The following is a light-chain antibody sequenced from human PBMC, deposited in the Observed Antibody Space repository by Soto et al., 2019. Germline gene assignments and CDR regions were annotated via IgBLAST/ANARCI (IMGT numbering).Light chain of an antibody. J-gene: IGKJ3*01. CDR1: QSVSSSY. CDR3: QQYGSSLFT. Sequence: EIVLTQSPGTLSLSPGERATLSCRASQSVSSSYLAWYQQTPGQAPRLLIYGASSRATGIPDRFSGSGSGTDFTLTISRLEPEEFAVYYCQQYGSSLFTFGPGTKVDIK. CDR2: GAS. V-gene: IGKV3-20*01.